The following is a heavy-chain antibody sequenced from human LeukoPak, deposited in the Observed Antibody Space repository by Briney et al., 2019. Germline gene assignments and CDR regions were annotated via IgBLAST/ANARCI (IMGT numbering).Heavy chain of an antibody. D-gene: IGHD2-21*02. CDR1: GFTFSSYA. CDR3: AKPARLGDCGA. Sequence: PGGSLRLSCAASGFTFSSYAMTWVRQTPGKGLEWVSSVSGSGGGTYYADSVKGRFTISRDNSKNTLNLQMNSLRVEDTAVYYCAKPARLGDCGAWGQGTTVTVSS. V-gene: IGHV3-23*01. CDR2: VSGSGGGT. J-gene: IGHJ6*02.